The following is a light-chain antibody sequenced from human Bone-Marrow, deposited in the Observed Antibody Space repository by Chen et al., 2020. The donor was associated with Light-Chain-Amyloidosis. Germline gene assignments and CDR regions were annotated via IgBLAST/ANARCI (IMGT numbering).Light chain of an antibody. J-gene: IGLJ3*02. CDR1: SGSIATNY. CDR3: QSYQGSSQGV. CDR2: EDD. Sequence: NFILTQPHSVLVSPVKTVIISCTRTSGSIATNYVQWYQQRPGSSPTTVIYEDDQRPSGVPDRFSGSIDRSSNSASHTISGLKTEDEADYYCQSYQGSSQGVFGGGTKLTVL. V-gene: IGLV6-57*01.